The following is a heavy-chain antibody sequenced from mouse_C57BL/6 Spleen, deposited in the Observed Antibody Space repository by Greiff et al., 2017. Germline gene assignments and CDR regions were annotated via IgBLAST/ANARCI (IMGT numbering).Heavy chain of an antibody. CDR1: GYTFTDYE. CDR3: TRPYYYGSSYGFAY. CDR2: IDPETGGT. J-gene: IGHJ3*01. V-gene: IGHV1-15*01. Sequence: QVQLQQSGAELVRPGASVTLSCKASGYTFTDYEMHWVKQTPVHGLEWIGAIDPETGGTAYNQKFKGKAILTADKSSSTAYMELRSLTSEDSAVYYCTRPYYYGSSYGFAYRGQGTLVTVSA. D-gene: IGHD1-1*01.